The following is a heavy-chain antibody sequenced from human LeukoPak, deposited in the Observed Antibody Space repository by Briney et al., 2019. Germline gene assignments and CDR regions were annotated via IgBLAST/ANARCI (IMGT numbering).Heavy chain of an antibody. V-gene: IGHV4-4*07. CDR1: GFTISDYS. CDR3: ARDSGTTGEVKFDP. J-gene: IGHJ5*02. CDR2: IYTSGTT. Sequence: GSLRLSCAASGFTISDYSMSWIRQAPGKGLEWIGRIYTSGTTTYNPSLKSRVTMSVDTSKNQFSLKLSSVTAADTAVYYCARDSGTTGEVKFDPWGQGTLVTVSS. D-gene: IGHD3-10*01.